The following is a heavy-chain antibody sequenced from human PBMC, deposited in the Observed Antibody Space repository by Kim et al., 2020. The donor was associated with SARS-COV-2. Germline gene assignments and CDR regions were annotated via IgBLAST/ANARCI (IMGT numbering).Heavy chain of an antibody. J-gene: IGHJ6*02. V-gene: IGHV4-34*01. CDR1: GGSFSGYY. D-gene: IGHD1-1*01. CDR2: INHSGST. CDR3: ARGRYNWNDVGMDV. Sequence: SETLSLTCAVYGGSFSGYYWSWIRQPPGKGLEWIGEINHSGSTNYNPSLKSRVTISVDTSKNQFSLKLSSVTAADTAVYYCARGRYNWNDVGMDVWGQGT.